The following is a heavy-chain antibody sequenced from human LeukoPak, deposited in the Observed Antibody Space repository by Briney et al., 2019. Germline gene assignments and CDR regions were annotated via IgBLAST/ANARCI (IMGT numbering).Heavy chain of an antibody. CDR1: SGSISSGSYY. Sequence: SQTLSLTCTVSSGSISSGSYYWSWIRQPAGKGLEWIGYIYYSGSTNYNPSLKSRVTISVDTSKNQFSLKLSSVTAADTAVYYCARENLGYCSSTSCFGFDYWGQGTLVTVSS. CDR3: ARENLGYCSSTSCFGFDY. D-gene: IGHD2-2*01. CDR2: IYYSGST. J-gene: IGHJ4*02. V-gene: IGHV4-61*10.